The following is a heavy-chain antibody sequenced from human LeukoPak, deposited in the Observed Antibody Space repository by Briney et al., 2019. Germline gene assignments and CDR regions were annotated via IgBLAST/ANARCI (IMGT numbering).Heavy chain of an antibody. V-gene: IGHV4-31*03. CDR3: ARATAGKHYFDF. D-gene: IGHD6-13*01. CDR2: IYYSGST. CDR1: GGSISSGAYY. Sequence: SETLSLTCTVSGGSISSGAYYWSWIRQHPGKGLEWIGYIYYSGSTYYNPSLKRRVTISIGTSRNQFSLNLSSVTAADTAVYYCARATAGKHYFDFWGQGTLVTVSS. J-gene: IGHJ4*02.